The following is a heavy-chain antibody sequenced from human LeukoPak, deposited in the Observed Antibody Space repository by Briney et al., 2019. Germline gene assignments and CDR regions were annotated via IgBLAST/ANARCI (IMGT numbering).Heavy chain of an antibody. CDR1: GYTFSSYA. V-gene: IGHV3-30-3*01. Sequence: GRSLRLSRAASGYTFSSYAMHWVRQAPGKGLEWVAVISYDGSNKYYADSVKGRFTISRDNAKNTLYLQMNSLRAEDTAVYYCARQPDYWGQGTLVTVSS. CDR3: ARQPDY. D-gene: IGHD1-14*01. J-gene: IGHJ4*02. CDR2: ISYDGSNK.